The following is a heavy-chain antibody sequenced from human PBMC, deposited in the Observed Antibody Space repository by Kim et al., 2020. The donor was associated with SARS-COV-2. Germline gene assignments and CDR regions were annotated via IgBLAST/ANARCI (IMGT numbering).Heavy chain of an antibody. Sequence: GGSLRLSCAASGFNFSDYAMHWVRQAPGKGLEWVSIISYDGRNKYYTDSLKGRFTISRDNSKNRLFLQMNSLTTDDTAIYYCVKPLRGLLPNTPFESWGQGTLVTVSS. CDR2: ISYDGRNK. D-gene: IGHD3-9*01. J-gene: IGHJ1*01. CDR3: VKPLRGLLPNTPFES. CDR1: GFNFSDYA. V-gene: IGHV3-30*18.